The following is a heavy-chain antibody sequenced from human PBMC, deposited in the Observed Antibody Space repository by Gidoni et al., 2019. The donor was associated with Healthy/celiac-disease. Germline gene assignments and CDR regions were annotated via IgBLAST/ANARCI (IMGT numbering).Heavy chain of an antibody. J-gene: IGHJ6*02. D-gene: IGHD3-3*01. CDR1: GFPFSSYS. Sequence: EVQLVESGGGLVKPGGSLRLSCAASGFPFSSYSMTWASQAPGKGLEWVASISSSSSYIYYADSVKGRFTISRDNAKNSLYLQMNSLRAEDTAVYYCARDGAGFWSGYDNYYYYYGMDVWGQGTTVTVSS. V-gene: IGHV3-21*01. CDR2: ISSSSSYI. CDR3: ARDGAGFWSGYDNYYYYYGMDV.